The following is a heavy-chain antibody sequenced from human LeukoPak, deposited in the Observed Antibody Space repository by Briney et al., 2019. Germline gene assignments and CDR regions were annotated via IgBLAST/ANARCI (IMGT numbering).Heavy chain of an antibody. CDR1: GGSFSGYY. CDR2: INHSGST. V-gene: IGHV4-34*01. CDR3: ARDRRYYYDSSGHGFDY. D-gene: IGHD3-22*01. Sequence: PSETLSLTCAVYGGSFSGYYWSWIRQPPGKGLEWIGEINHSGSTNYNPSLKSRVTISVDTSKNQFSLKLSSVTAADTAVYYCARDRRYYYDSSGHGFDYWGQGTLVTVSS. J-gene: IGHJ4*02.